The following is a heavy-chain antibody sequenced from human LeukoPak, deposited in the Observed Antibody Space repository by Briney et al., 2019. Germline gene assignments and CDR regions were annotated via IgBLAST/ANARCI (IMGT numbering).Heavy chain of an antibody. CDR1: GYTFTSYG. CDR2: INTNTGNP. J-gene: IGHJ4*02. D-gene: IGHD2-2*01. V-gene: IGHV7-4-1*02. CDR3: AIEGEPSGRDCSRTSCYDLDY. Sequence: ASVKVSCKASGYTFTSYGMNWVRQAPGQGLEWMGWINTNTGNPTYAQGFTGRFVFSLDTSVSAAYLQISSLKAEDTGVYYCAIEGEPSGRDCSRTSCYDLDYWGQGTLVTVSS.